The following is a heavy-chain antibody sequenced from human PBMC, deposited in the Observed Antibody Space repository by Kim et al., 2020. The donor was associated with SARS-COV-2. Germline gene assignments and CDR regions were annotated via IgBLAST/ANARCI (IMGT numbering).Heavy chain of an antibody. J-gene: IGHJ5*02. V-gene: IGHV1-8*01. D-gene: IGHD3-10*01. CDR3: ARVRKVRETWRYNWFDP. CDR1: GYTFTNYD. Sequence: ASVKVSCKTSGYTFTNYDINWVRQAAGQGLEWMGWMNPNSVNTASALKFQGRITMTRNTSINTAYMELTSLTSEDTAVYYCARVRKVRETWRYNWFDPWGQGTLVTVSS. CDR2: MNPNSVNT.